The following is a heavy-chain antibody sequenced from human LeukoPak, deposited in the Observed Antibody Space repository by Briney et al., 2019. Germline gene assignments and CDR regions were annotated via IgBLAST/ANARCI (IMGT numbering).Heavy chain of an antibody. CDR3: AKALGVLRYSFLLDY. V-gene: IGHV3-23*01. CDR1: GFTFSSYA. Sequence: GGSLRLSCAASGFTFSSYAMSWVRQAPGKGLDWVSAISGSGGSTYYADSVKGRFTISRDNSKNTLYLQMNSLRAEDTAVYYCAKALGVLRYSFLLDYWGQGTLVTVSS. J-gene: IGHJ4*02. D-gene: IGHD3-9*01. CDR2: ISGSGGST.